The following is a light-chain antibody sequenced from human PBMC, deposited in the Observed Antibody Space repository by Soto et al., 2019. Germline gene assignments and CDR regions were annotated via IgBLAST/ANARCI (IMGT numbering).Light chain of an antibody. V-gene: IGKV3-15*01. CDR3: QQYNNWPPYT. CDR2: GAS. CDR1: QSVGSN. J-gene: IGKJ2*01. Sequence: EVVMTQSPATLSVSPGERPTLSCRASQSVGSNLAWYQQKPGQAPGLLIYGASTRATGIPARFSGSGSGTEFTLTISSLQSEDFAVYYCQQYNNWPPYTFGQGTKLEIK.